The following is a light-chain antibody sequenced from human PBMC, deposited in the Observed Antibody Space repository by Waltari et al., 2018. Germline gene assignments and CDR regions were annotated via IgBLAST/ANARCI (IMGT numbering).Light chain of an antibody. CDR3: MQALQTPLT. CDR2: LGS. CDR1: QSLLHSNGNNY. J-gene: IGKJ4*01. Sequence: DIVMTQSPLSLPVTPGEPASISCRSSQSLLHSNGNNYLAWYLQKPGQSPQLLIYLGSNRAAGVPDRFSGSGSGTDFTLYISRVEAEDVGVYYCMQALQTPLTFGGGTKAEIK. V-gene: IGKV2-28*01.